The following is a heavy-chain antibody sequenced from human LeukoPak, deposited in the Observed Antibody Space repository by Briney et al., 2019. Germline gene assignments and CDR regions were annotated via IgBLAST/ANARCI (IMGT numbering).Heavy chain of an antibody. CDR1: DGSISSYY. Sequence: SETLSLTCTVSDGSISSYYWSWIRQPPGRGLEWIGYIYYSGSTNYNPSLKSRVTISVDTSKNQFSLKLSSVTAADTAVYYCARGLKQWLVTDYYYYMDVWGKGTTVTVSS. D-gene: IGHD6-19*01. V-gene: IGHV4-59*01. CDR3: ARGLKQWLVTDYYYYMDV. CDR2: IYYSGST. J-gene: IGHJ6*03.